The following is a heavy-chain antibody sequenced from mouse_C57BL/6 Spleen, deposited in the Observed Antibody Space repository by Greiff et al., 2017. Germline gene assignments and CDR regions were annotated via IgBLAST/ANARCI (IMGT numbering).Heavy chain of an antibody. CDR2: IYPSDSET. J-gene: IGHJ3*01. CDR1: GYTFTSYW. V-gene: IGHV1-61*01. D-gene: IGHD2-5*01. CDR3: AFYYSNYGGSWFAY. Sequence: QVQLQQPGAELVRPGSSVKLSCKASGYTFTSYWMDWVKQRPGQGLEWIGNIYPSDSETHYNQKFKDKATLTVDKSSSTAYMQLSSLTSEDSAVYYCAFYYSNYGGSWFAYWGQGALVTVSA.